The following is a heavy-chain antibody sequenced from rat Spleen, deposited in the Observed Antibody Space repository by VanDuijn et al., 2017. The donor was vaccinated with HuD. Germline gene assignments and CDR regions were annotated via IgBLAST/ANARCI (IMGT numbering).Heavy chain of an antibody. CDR3: TTVRGPYWYFDF. V-gene: IGHV5-20*01. Sequence: EVQLVESGGGLVQPGRSLKLSCAASGFTFSDYSMAWVRQAPKKGPEWVATIIYDGSGTYYRDSVRGRFTISRDNAKSSLYLQMDSLRSEDTATYYCTTVRGPYWYFDFWGPGTMVTVSS. CDR1: GFTFSDYS. J-gene: IGHJ1*01. CDR2: IIYDGSGT.